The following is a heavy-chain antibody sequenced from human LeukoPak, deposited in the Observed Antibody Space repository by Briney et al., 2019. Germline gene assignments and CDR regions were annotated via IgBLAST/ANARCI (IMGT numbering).Heavy chain of an antibody. J-gene: IGHJ3*02. Sequence: SETLSLTCTVSGGSISSSSYYWSWIRQPPGKGLEWIGYIYYSGSTNYNPSLKSRVTISVDTSKNQFSLKLSSVTAADTAVYYCARGLTGGRYDFWSGYYIPSAFDIWGQGTMVTVSS. D-gene: IGHD3-3*01. CDR3: ARGLTGGRYDFWSGYYIPSAFDI. V-gene: IGHV4-61*01. CDR2: IYYSGST. CDR1: GGSISSSSYY.